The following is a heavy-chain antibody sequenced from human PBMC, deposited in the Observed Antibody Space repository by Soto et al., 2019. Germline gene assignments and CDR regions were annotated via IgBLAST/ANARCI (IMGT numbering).Heavy chain of an antibody. CDR2: ISAYNGNT. Sequence: ASVKVSCKASGYTFTSYGISWVRQAPGQGLEWMGWISAYNGNTNYAQKLQGRVTMTTDTSTSTAYMELRSLRSDDTAVYYCARDRYCSSTSCQNPPDYWGQGTMVTVSS. D-gene: IGHD2-2*01. V-gene: IGHV1-18*01. J-gene: IGHJ4*02. CDR1: GYTFTSYG. CDR3: ARDRYCSSTSCQNPPDY.